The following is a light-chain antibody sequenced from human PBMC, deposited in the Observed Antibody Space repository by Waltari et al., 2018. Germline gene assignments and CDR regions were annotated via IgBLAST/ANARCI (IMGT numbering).Light chain of an antibody. CDR2: ETN. V-gene: IGLV1-51*01. J-gene: IGLJ2*01. CDR1: SSNIGNNF. CDR3: GSWDSSLSTVI. Sequence: QSILTQPPSVSAAPGQKVTISCSGGSSNIGNNFLSWYQHLPGTAPQLLIYETNKRPSGIPDRFSGSKSGTSATLGITGLQTGDEADYYCGSWDSSLSTVIFGGGTKLTVL.